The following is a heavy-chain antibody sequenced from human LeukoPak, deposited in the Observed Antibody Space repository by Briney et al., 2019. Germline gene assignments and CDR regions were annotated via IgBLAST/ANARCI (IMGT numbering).Heavy chain of an antibody. V-gene: IGHV3-48*04. J-gene: IGHJ1*01. CDR2: ITSSSGTI. CDR1: GFTFSSYS. Sequence: GGSLRLSCAASGFTFSSYSMNWVRLAPGKGLEWVSFITSSSGTIYYANSVKGRFTISRDNAKNSLYLQMNSLRAEDTAVYYCARDILTGSQSRFQHWGQGTLVTVSS. D-gene: IGHD3-9*01. CDR3: ARDILTGSQSRFQH.